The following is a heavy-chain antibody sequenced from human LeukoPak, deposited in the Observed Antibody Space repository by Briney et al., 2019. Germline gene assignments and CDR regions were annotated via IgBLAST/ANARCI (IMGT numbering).Heavy chain of an antibody. J-gene: IGHJ4*02. D-gene: IGHD3-10*01. CDR2: INHSGST. Sequence: SETLSLTCAVYGGSFSGYYWSWIRQPPGKGLEWSGEINHSGSTNYSPSLKSRVTISVDTSKNHFSLKLSSVTAADTAVYYCARVGADGSGFLFDYWGQRTLGSLSS. CDR3: ARVGADGSGFLFDY. V-gene: IGHV4-34*01. CDR1: GGSFSGYY.